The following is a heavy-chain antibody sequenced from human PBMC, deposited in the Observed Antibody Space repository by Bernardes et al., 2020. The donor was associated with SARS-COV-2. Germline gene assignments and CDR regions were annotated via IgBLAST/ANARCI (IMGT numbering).Heavy chain of an antibody. CDR1: GYTFTSYD. J-gene: IGHJ6*02. Sequence: ASVKVSCKASGYTFTSYDINWVRQATGQGLKWMGWMNPNSGNTGYAQKFQGRVTMTRNTSISTAYMELSSLRSEDTAVYYCARRHVLRYFDWLSRSYGMDVWGQGTTVTVSS. V-gene: IGHV1-8*01. D-gene: IGHD3-9*01. CDR3: ARRHVLRYFDWLSRSYGMDV. CDR2: MNPNSGNT.